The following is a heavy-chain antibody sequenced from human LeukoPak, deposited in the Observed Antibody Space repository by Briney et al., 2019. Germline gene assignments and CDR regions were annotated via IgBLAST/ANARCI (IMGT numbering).Heavy chain of an antibody. Sequence: GESLKISFKGSGFSFTSFWIGRVPQMPGKGLEWMWIIYPGDSDTRYSPSFQGQVTISADKSINTAYLQWSSLKASDTAMYYCARKYSSGWPNWGQGTLVGVCS. J-gene: IGHJ4*02. V-gene: IGHV5-51*01. CDR1: GFSFTSFW. CDR2: IYPGDSDT. D-gene: IGHD6-19*01. CDR3: ARKYSSGWPN.